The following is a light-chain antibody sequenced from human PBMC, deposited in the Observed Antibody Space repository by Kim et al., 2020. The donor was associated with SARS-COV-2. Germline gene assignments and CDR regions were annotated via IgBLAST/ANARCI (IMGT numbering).Light chain of an antibody. Sequence: PGQSITIDCSGTSSVAGVYDYVSWYQQHPGEAPKLMIYDVSKRPSGVSDRFSGSKSGDTASLTISGLQAEDGADYYSSSHNTDTWVFGGGTQLTVL. CDR2: DVS. CDR1: SSVAGVYDY. J-gene: IGLJ3*02. V-gene: IGLV2-14*04. CDR3: SSHNTDTWV.